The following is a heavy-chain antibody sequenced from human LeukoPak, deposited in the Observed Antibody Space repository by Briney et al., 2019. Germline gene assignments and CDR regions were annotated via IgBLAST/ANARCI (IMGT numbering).Heavy chain of an antibody. CDR1: GFTFSSYS. V-gene: IGHV3-21*04. J-gene: IGHJ4*02. CDR3: AKDRKNTMIVVGFDY. CDR2: ISSSSSYI. Sequence: GGSLRLSCAASGFTFSSYSMNWVRQAPGKGLEWVSSISSSSSYIYYADSVKGRFTISRDNAKNSLYLQMNSLRAEDTAVYYCAKDRKNTMIVVGFDYWGQGTLVTVSS. D-gene: IGHD3-22*01.